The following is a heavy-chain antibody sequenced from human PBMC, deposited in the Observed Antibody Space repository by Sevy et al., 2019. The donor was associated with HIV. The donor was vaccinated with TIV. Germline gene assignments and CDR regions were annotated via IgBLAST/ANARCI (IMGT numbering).Heavy chain of an antibody. CDR2: ISYDGSNK. D-gene: IGHD3-3*01. CDR3: ARAYYDFWSGYFYDAFDI. V-gene: IGHV3-30*03. Sequence: GGSLRLSCAASGFTFSSYGMHWVRQAPGKGLEWVAVISYDGSNKYYVDSVKGRFTISRDNSKNTLYLQMNSLRPEDTAVYYCARAYYDFWSGYFYDAFDIWGQGTMVTVSS. J-gene: IGHJ3*02. CDR1: GFTFSSYG.